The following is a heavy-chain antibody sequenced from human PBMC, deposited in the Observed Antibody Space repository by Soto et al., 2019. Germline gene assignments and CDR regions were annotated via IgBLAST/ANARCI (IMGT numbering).Heavy chain of an antibody. CDR3: IYHYDSSTYFHVDY. CDR2: IKSKADGGTT. J-gene: IGHJ4*02. Sequence: PGGSLRLSCAASGFTFSNAWIHWVRQAPGKGLEWVGRIKSKADGGTTDHAAPVKGRFTISRDDSKNTVYLQMNSLKSEDSAVYYCIYHYDSSTYFHVDYWGQGTLVTVSS. V-gene: IGHV3-15*01. D-gene: IGHD3-22*01. CDR1: GFTFSNAW.